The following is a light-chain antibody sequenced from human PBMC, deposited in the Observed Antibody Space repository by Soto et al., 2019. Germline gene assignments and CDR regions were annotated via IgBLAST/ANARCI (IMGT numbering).Light chain of an antibody. CDR1: SSDVGGYNY. Sequence: QSVLTQPASVSGSPGQSITISCTGTSSDVGGYNYVSWYQQHPGKAPKLMICDVSNRPSGVSNRFSGSKSGNTASLTISGLQAEDEADYYCGSYTSSSTLVFGGGTKVTVL. V-gene: IGLV2-14*01. CDR3: GSYTSSSTLV. J-gene: IGLJ2*01. CDR2: DVS.